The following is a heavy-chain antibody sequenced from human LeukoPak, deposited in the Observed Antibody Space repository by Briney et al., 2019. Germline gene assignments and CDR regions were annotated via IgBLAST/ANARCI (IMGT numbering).Heavy chain of an antibody. Sequence: GSVKVSCKASGYTFTSYGISWVRQAPGQGLEGMGWISAYNGNTNYAQKLQGRVTMTTDTSTSTAYMELRSLRSDDTAVYYCAREPSTEVHSRYCSGGSCYHSPDFDYWGQGTLVTVSS. CDR2: ISAYNGNT. J-gene: IGHJ4*02. CDR3: AREPSTEVHSRYCSGGSCYHSPDFDY. CDR1: GYTFTSYG. D-gene: IGHD2-15*01. V-gene: IGHV1-18*01.